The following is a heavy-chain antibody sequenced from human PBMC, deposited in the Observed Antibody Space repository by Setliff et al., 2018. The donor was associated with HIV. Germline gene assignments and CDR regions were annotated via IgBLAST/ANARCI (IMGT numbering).Heavy chain of an antibody. D-gene: IGHD3-10*01. Sequence: SETLSLTCTVSGASLSRSTYYWGWIRQPPGKGLDWIGSIYYSGSTYYNPSLKSRVTIFRDTSKNHFSLKLSSVTAADTAIYYCARHPAEGSGSYAALKRYFDLWGRGTLVTVSS. CDR3: ARHPAEGSGSYAALKRYFDL. J-gene: IGHJ2*01. V-gene: IGHV4-39*01. CDR2: IYYSGST. CDR1: GASLSRSTYY.